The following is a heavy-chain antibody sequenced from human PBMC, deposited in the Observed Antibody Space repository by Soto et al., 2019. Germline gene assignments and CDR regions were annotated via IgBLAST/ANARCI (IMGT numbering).Heavy chain of an antibody. J-gene: IGHJ6*02. CDR2: ISGSGGST. CDR1: GFTFSSYA. Sequence: PAVSLRLSCAASGFTFSSYAMSLVRQAPGKGLEWVSAISGSGGSTYYADSVKGRFTISRDNSKNTLYLQMNSLRAEDTAVYYCAKEGVELYYYYYGMDVWGQGTTVTVPS. CDR3: AKEGVELYYYYYGMDV. D-gene: IGHD1-7*01. V-gene: IGHV3-23*01.